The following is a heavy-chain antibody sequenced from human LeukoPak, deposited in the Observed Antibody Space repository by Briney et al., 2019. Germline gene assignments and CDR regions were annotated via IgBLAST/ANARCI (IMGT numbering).Heavy chain of an antibody. D-gene: IGHD6-13*01. V-gene: IGHV4-61*02. CDR1: GGSISSGSYY. CDR3: ARAIAAAGEEIDY. Sequence: SQTLSLTCTVSGGSISSGSYYWSWIRQPAGKGLEWIGRIYTSGSTNYNPSLKSRVTISVDTSKNQFSLKLCSVTAADTAVYYCARAIAAAGEEIDYWGQGTLVTVSS. CDR2: IYTSGST. J-gene: IGHJ4*02.